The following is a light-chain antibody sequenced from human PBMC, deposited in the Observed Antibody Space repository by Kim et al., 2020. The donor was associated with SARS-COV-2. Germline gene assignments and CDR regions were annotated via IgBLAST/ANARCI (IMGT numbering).Light chain of an antibody. J-gene: IGKJ1*01. CDR1: RVIGTW. V-gene: IGKV1-5*01. CDR3: QQYSRDSRT. Sequence: VGDRVTITCRASRVIGTWLAWYQQKPGKAPKLLIFDASNLQSRVPSRFSGSGSGTQFTLTISSLQPDDYGTYFCQQYSRDSRTFGQGTKV. CDR2: DAS.